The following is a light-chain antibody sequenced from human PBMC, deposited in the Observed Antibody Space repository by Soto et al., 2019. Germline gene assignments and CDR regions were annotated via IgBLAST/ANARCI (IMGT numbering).Light chain of an antibody. CDR2: ELS. CDR1: QSLLHITGQTF. J-gene: IGKJ5*01. Sequence: DVVMTQTPLSLSVTPGQPASISCKASQSLLHITGQTFLLWYLQKPGQSPQLLIYELSTRVSGAADRFSSRWSGTDFSLDVGRVDTDDGGICYCMQTTQLPPTCGQGTLLGI. V-gene: IGKV2D-29*02. CDR3: MQTTQLPPT.